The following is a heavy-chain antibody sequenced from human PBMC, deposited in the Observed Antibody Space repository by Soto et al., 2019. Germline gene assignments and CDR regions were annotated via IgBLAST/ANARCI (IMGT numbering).Heavy chain of an antibody. V-gene: IGHV1-69*12. Sequence: QVQLVQSGAEVKKPGSSVKVSCKASGGTFSSYAISWVRQAPGQGLEWMGGIIPIFGTANYAQKFQGRVXIXAXXSTSTAYMELSSLRSEDTAVYYCARDRAAGTPFDYWGQGTLVTVSS. D-gene: IGHD6-13*01. CDR3: ARDRAAGTPFDY. J-gene: IGHJ4*02. CDR2: IIPIFGTA. CDR1: GGTFSSYA.